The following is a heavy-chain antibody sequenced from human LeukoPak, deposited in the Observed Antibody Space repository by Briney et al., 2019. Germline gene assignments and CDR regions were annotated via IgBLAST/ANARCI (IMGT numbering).Heavy chain of an antibody. CDR3: AVLPIVVVITTLANY. Sequence: PSETLSLTCTVSGGSISSDYWSWIRQPPGKGLEWIGYISYSGSTNYNPSLKSRVTISVDTSKNQFSLKLSSVTAADTAVYYCAVLPIVVVITTLANYWGQGTLVTVSS. J-gene: IGHJ4*02. CDR2: ISYSGST. D-gene: IGHD3-22*01. V-gene: IGHV4-59*01. CDR1: GGSISSDY.